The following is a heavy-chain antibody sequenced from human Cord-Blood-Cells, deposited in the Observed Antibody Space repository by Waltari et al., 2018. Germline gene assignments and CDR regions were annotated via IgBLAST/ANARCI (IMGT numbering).Heavy chain of an antibody. V-gene: IGHV3-30*18. CDR2: ISYDGSNK. D-gene: IGHD6-13*01. CDR3: AKDRGIAAAGTPYYGMDV. J-gene: IGHJ6*02. Sequence: QVQLVESGGGVVQPGRSLRLSCAASGFTFSSYGMHWVRQAPGQGLAWVAVISYDGSNKYYADSVKGRFTISRDNSKNTLYLQMNSLRAEDTAVYYCAKDRGIAAAGTPYYGMDVWGQGTTVTVSS. CDR1: GFTFSSYG.